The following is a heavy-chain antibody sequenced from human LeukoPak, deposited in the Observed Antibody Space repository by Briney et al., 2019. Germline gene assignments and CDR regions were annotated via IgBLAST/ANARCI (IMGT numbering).Heavy chain of an antibody. CDR3: ARGTYYYGSGSYPIFGY. CDR1: GGSISSYY. CDR2: IYYSGST. V-gene: IGHV4-59*01. Sequence: SETLSLTCTVSGGSISSYYWSWIRQPPGKGLEWIGYIYYSGSTNYNPSLKSRVTISVDTSKNQFSLKLSSVTAADTAVYYCARGTYYYGSGSYPIFGYWGQGTLVTVSS. J-gene: IGHJ4*02. D-gene: IGHD3-10*01.